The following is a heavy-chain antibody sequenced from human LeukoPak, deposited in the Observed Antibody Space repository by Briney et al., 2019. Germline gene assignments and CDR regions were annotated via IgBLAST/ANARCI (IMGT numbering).Heavy chain of an antibody. CDR3: ASGLTT. CDR2: INHSGST. CDR1: GGSFSGYY. Sequence: SETLSLTCAAYGGSFSGYYWSWIRQPPGKGLEWIGEINHSGSTNYNPSLKSRVTISVDTSKNQFSLKLSSVTAADTAVYYCASGLTTWGQGTLVTVSS. V-gene: IGHV4-34*01. J-gene: IGHJ5*02. D-gene: IGHD3-9*01.